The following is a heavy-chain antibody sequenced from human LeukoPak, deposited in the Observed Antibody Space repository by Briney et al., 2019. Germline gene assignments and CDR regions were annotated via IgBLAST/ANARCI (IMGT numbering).Heavy chain of an antibody. CDR2: IWFDGSNQ. D-gene: IGHD1-1*01. Sequence: GRSLRLSCSASGFTFSSYGMHWARQAPGKGLEWVAVIWFDGSNQYYADSVKGRFTISRDSSRNTLYLQMDSLRADDTAVYYCAREDSYNMGYWGQGTLVTVPS. CDR1: GFTFSSYG. CDR3: AREDSYNMGY. J-gene: IGHJ4*02. V-gene: IGHV3-33*01.